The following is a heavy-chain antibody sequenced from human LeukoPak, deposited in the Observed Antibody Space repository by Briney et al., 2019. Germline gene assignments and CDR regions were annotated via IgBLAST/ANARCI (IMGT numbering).Heavy chain of an antibody. CDR1: GYTLTELS. CDR3: ATVTSDIVVVPAAIGLDY. D-gene: IGHD2-2*02. V-gene: IGHV1-24*01. CDR2: FDPEDGET. Sequence: ASVKVSCKVSGYTLTELSMHWVRQAPGKGLEWVGGFDPEDGETIYAQKFQGRVTMTEDTSTDTAYMELSSLRSEDTAVYYCATVTSDIVVVPAAIGLDYWGQGTLVTVSS. J-gene: IGHJ4*02.